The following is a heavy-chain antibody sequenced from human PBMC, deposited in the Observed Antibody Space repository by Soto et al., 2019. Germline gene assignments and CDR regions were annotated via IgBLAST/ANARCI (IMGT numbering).Heavy chain of an antibody. V-gene: IGHV3-23*01. D-gene: IGHD2-21*01. CDR1: GFTFSDYA. Sequence: EVQLLESGGGLVQPGGSLRLSCAASGFTFSDYAMSWVRQAPGQGLEWFAVVSGSGGSTFYADSVKGRFTISRDNTNNALFLEMNSLRDDASAVYYCAKLAIVATLGPIDYWGQGTLVTVSS. CDR2: VSGSGGST. CDR3: AKLAIVATLGPIDY. J-gene: IGHJ4*02.